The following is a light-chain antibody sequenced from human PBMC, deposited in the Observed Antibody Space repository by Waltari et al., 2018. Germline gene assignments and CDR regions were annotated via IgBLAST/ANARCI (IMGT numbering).Light chain of an antibody. Sequence: DIVMTQSPLSLPVTPGEPASISCRSSQSLLHSNGYNYLDWYLQKPGQSPQLLIYLGFKRASGVPDRFSGSGSGTDCTLKISRVEAEDVGVYYCMQALQTPLTFGGGTKVEIK. CDR2: LGF. V-gene: IGKV2-28*01. CDR1: QSLLHSNGYNY. J-gene: IGKJ4*01. CDR3: MQALQTPLT.